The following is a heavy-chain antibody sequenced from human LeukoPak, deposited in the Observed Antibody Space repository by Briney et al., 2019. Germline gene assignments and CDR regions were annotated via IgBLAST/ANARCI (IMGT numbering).Heavy chain of an antibody. D-gene: IGHD4-17*01. J-gene: IGHJ4*02. CDR3: ARFPYGDYVDDYFDY. CDR2: INPNSGGT. V-gene: IGHV1-2*06. CDR1: GYTFTGYY. Sequence: ASVKVSCKASGYTFTGYYMHWVRQAPGQGLEWMGRINPNSGGTNYAQKFQGRVTMTRDTSISTAYMELSRLRSDDTAVYYCARFPYGDYVDDYFDYWGQGILVTVSS.